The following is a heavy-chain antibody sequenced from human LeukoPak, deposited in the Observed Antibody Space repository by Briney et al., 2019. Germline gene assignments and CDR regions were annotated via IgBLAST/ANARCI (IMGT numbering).Heavy chain of an antibody. CDR2: INPNSGGT. CDR3: ARIRRIAVANYFDY. D-gene: IGHD6-19*01. V-gene: IGHV1-2*02. CDR1: GYTFTGYY. J-gene: IGHJ4*02. Sequence: GASVKVSCKASGYTFTGYYMHWVRQAPGQGLEWMGWINPNSGGTNYAQKFQGRVTMTRDTSISTAYMELSRLRSDDTAVYYCARIRRIAVANYFDYWGQGTLVTVSS.